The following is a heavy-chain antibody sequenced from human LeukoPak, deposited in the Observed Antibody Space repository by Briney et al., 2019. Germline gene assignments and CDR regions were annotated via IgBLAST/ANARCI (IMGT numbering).Heavy chain of an antibody. Sequence: SETLSLTCTVSGGSISNYYWSWIRQPPGKGLEWIGYIYDSGSTNYNPSLKSRVTISVDTSKNQFSLKLSSVTAADTAMYYCARAAVADTIDYWGQGTLVTVSS. CDR1: GGSISNYY. V-gene: IGHV4-59*01. CDR3: ARAAVADTIDY. CDR2: IYDSGST. D-gene: IGHD6-19*01. J-gene: IGHJ4*02.